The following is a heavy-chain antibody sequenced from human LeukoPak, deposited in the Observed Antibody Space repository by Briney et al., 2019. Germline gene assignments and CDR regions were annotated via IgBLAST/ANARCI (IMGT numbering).Heavy chain of an antibody. D-gene: IGHD3-22*01. CDR1: GFTFSNYG. J-gene: IGHJ4*02. CDR2: ISFDGAGE. CDR3: ANHYYYDSSGYYYGPYNDY. Sequence: PGGSLRLSCAASGFTFSNYGMHWVRQAPGKGLEWMGVISFDGAGEYYADSVKGRFTISRDNSKNTLFLQMNNLRTEDTAVYYCANHYYYDSSGYYYGPYNDYWGQGTLVTVSS. V-gene: IGHV3-30*18.